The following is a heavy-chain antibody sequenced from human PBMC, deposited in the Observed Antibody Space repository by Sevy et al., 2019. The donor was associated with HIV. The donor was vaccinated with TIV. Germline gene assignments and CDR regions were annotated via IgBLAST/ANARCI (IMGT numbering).Heavy chain of an antibody. CDR2: TYYRSKWYN. V-gene: IGHV6-1*01. Sequence: QSQTLSLTCAISGDSVSSSSAAWNWFRQSPSRGLEWLGRTYYRSKWYNNYAVSVKSRVTINPNTSENQFSLHLNSVTPEDTAVYFCARGDELNSYYYGMDVWGQGTTVTVSS. CDR3: ARGDELNSYYYGMDV. D-gene: IGHD1-1*01. CDR1: GDSVSSSSAA. J-gene: IGHJ6*02.